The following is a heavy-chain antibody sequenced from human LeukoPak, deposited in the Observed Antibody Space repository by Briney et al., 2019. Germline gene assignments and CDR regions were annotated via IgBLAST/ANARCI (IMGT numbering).Heavy chain of an antibody. V-gene: IGHV3-21*01. CDR1: GFTFSSYW. D-gene: IGHD3-3*01. CDR2: ISSSSSYI. J-gene: IGHJ6*03. Sequence: PGGSLRLSCAASGFTFSSYWMNWVRQAPGKGLEWVSSISSSSSYIYYADSVKGRFTISRDNAKNSLYLQMNSLRAEDTAVYYCARDTSDFWTSPYYYYYYMDVWGKGTTVTVSS. CDR3: ARDTSDFWTSPYYYYYYMDV.